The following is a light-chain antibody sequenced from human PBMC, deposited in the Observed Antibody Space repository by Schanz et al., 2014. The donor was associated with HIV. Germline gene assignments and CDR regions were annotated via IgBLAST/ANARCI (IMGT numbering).Light chain of an antibody. CDR2: DVS. CDR1: SGDVSVHNY. J-gene: IGLJ2*01. Sequence: QSALTQPPAASGSPGQSVTISCTEASGDVSVHNYVSWYQQHPGKAPKLIIFDVSERPSGVSSRFSVSKSDNTASLTISGLQPEDEADYYCISYTSDTVLFGGGTKLTVL. CDR3: ISYTSDTVL. V-gene: IGLV2-14*01.